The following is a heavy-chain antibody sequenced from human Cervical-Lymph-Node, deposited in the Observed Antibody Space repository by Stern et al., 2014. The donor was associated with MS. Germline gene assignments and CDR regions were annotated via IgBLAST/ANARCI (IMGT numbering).Heavy chain of an antibody. CDR1: GGTFSVYA. CDR3: ARDSRHSDMSGSYAFDK. J-gene: IGHJ3*02. D-gene: IGHD3-22*01. CDR2: IIPVRGAA. V-gene: IGHV1-69*06. Sequence: VQLVESGAEVKNPGSSVTVSCRASGGTFSVYAFSWVRQAPGQVFEWMGGIIPVRGAANYARKFQGRVMITADTSTSTVYMDLSSLRSEDTAVYYCARDSRHSDMSGSYAFDKWGQGAAVTVSS.